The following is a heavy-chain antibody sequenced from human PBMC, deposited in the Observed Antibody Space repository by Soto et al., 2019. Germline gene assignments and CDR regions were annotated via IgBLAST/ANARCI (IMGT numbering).Heavy chain of an antibody. Sequence: EVQLVESGGGLVQPGRSLRLSCAASGFTFDDYAMHWVRQAPGKGLEWVSGISWNSGSIGYADSVKGRFTISRDNAKNSLYLQMNSLRAEDTALYYCAKDLRGAFDYWGQGTLVTVSS. CDR3: AKDLRGAFDY. D-gene: IGHD3-10*01. V-gene: IGHV3-9*01. CDR2: ISWNSGSI. CDR1: GFTFDDYA. J-gene: IGHJ4*02.